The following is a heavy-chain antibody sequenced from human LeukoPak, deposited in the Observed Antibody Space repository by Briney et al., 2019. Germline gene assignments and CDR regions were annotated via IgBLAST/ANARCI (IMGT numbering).Heavy chain of an antibody. CDR3: ARVWFGEGYYYMDV. D-gene: IGHD3-10*01. J-gene: IGHJ6*03. CDR1: GYTFTSYA. Sequence: ASVKVSCKASGYTFTSYAMNWVRQAPGQGLEWMGWISAYNGNTNYAQKLQGRVTMTTDTSTSTAYMELRSLRSDDTAVYYCARVWFGEGYYYMDVWGKGTTVTISS. V-gene: IGHV1-18*01. CDR2: ISAYNGNT.